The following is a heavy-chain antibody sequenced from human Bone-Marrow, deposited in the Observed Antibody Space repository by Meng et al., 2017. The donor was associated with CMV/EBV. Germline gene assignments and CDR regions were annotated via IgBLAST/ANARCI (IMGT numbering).Heavy chain of an antibody. J-gene: IGHJ6*02. CDR1: GGTFSSYT. CDR3: ARVIDYDFWSGSYYYYGMDV. D-gene: IGHD3-3*01. Sequence: SVKVSCKASGGTFSSYTISWVRQAPGQGLEWMGRIIPIFGTANYAQKFQGRVTITTDESTSTAYMELSSLRSEDTAVYYCARVIDYDFWSGSYYYYGMDVWGQGNTVTVSS. CDR2: IIPIFGTA. V-gene: IGHV1-69*05.